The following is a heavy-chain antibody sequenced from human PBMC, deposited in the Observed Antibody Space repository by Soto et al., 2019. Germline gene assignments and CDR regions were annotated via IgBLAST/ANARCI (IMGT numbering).Heavy chain of an antibody. Sequence: ASVKVSCKVSGYTLTELSMHWVRQAPGKGLEWMGGFDPEDGETIYAQKFQGRVTMTEDTSTDTAYMELSSLRSEDTAVYYCAKDAPPHDYSNYSYYYYYMDVWGKGTTVTVSS. CDR2: FDPEDGET. CDR1: GYTLTELS. D-gene: IGHD4-4*01. V-gene: IGHV1-24*01. J-gene: IGHJ6*03. CDR3: AKDAPPHDYSNYSYYYYYMDV.